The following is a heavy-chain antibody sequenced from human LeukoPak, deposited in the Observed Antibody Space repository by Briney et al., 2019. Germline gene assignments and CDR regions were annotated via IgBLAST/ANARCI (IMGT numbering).Heavy chain of an antibody. CDR1: GFTFSSYS. J-gene: IGHJ6*03. Sequence: PGGSLRLSCAASGFTFSSYSMNWVRQAPGKGLEWVSSISSSSSYIYYADSVKGRFTISRDNAKTSLYLQMNSLRAEDTAVYYCARDNPTRYYYGSGSYIYYYYMDVWGKGTTVTVSS. D-gene: IGHD3-10*01. V-gene: IGHV3-21*01. CDR3: ARDNPTRYYYGSGSYIYYYYMDV. CDR2: ISSSSSYI.